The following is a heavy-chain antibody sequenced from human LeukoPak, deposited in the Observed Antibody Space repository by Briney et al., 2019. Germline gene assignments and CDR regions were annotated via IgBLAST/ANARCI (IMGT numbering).Heavy chain of an antibody. D-gene: IGHD4-11*01. CDR3: ATGPGADSNYAY. Sequence: ASVKVSCKVSGYTLTELSMHWVRQAPGKGLEWMGGFDPEDGETVYAQKFQGRVTMTEDTSTDTAYMELSSLRSEDTAVYYCATGPGADSNYAYWGQGTLVTVSS. V-gene: IGHV1-24*01. CDR1: GYTLTELS. CDR2: FDPEDGET. J-gene: IGHJ4*02.